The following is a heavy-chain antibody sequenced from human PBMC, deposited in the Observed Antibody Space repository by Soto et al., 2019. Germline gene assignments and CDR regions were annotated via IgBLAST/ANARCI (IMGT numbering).Heavy chain of an antibody. CDR2: ISSNGGST. Sequence: GGSLRLSCSASGFTFSSYAMHWVRQAPGKGLEYVSAISSNGGSTYYADSVKGRFTISRDNSKNTLYLQMSSLRAEDTAVYYCVKDLQILEWLPHGRDVWGQGTTGTVSS. V-gene: IGHV3-64D*06. J-gene: IGHJ6*02. CDR3: VKDLQILEWLPHGRDV. CDR1: GFTFSSYA. D-gene: IGHD3-3*01.